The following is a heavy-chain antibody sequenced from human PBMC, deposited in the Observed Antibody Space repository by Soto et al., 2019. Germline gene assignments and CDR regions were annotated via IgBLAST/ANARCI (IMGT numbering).Heavy chain of an antibody. Sequence: GGSLRLSCAASGFTFSSYAMSWVRQAPGKGLEWVSAISGSGGSTYYADSVKGRFTISRDNSKNTLYLQMNSLRAEDTAVYYCAKDSLRVYYYYYMDVWGKGTTVTVSS. CDR3: AKDSLRVYYYYYMDV. CDR2: ISGSGGST. D-gene: IGHD3-16*01. CDR1: GFTFSSYA. V-gene: IGHV3-23*01. J-gene: IGHJ6*03.